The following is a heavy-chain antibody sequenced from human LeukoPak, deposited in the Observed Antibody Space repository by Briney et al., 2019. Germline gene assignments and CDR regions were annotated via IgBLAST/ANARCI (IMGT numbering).Heavy chain of an antibody. CDR3: ARMRYSSGCFDY. D-gene: IGHD6-19*01. CDR1: GGSVSSVNNY. CDR2: VSYSGGT. Sequence: SETLSLTCAVSGGSVSSVNNYWTWMRQPPGKGLECIGYVSYSGGTRYSPSLQTRVTISADTSKNQVSLKLNSVTAADTAIYYCARMRYSSGCFDYWGQGTPISVSS. J-gene: IGHJ4*02. V-gene: IGHV4-61*01.